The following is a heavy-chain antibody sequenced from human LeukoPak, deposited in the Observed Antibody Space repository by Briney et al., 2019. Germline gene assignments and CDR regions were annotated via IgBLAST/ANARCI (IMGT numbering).Heavy chain of an antibody. CDR2: IYYSGST. CDR3: ARDRSGVAAAGGKYYYYYGMDV. J-gene: IGHJ6*02. V-gene: IGHV4-61*08. Sequence: PSETLSLTCTVSGGSISSGDYYWSWIRQPPGKGLEWIGYIYYSGSTTYNPSLKSRVTMSVDTSKNQFSLKLSSVTAADTAVYYCARDRSGVAAAGGKYYYYYGMDVWGQGTTVTVSS. D-gene: IGHD6-13*01. CDR1: GGSISSGDYY.